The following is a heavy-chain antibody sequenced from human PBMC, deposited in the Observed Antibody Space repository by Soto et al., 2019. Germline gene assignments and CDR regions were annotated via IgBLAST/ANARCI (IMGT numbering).Heavy chain of an antibody. CDR2: IYYSGST. CDR1: GGSISSYY. D-gene: IGHD3-10*01. CDR3: ARDFGFYGMDV. V-gene: IGHV4-59*01. J-gene: IGHJ6*02. Sequence: SETLSLTCTVSGGSISSYYWSWIRQPPGKGLEWIGYIYYSGSTNYNPSLKSRVTISVDTSKNQFSLKLSSVTAADTAVYYCARDFGFYGMDVWGQGTTVTAP.